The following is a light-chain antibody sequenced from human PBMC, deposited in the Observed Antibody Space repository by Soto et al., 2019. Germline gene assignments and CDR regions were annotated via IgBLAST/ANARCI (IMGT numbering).Light chain of an antibody. V-gene: IGKV1-39*01. Sequence: DIPMTQSPSSLSASVGDRVTITCRASQSISSYLNWYQQKPGKAPKLLIYAASSLQSGVPSRFSGSGSGTDFTLTISSLQPEDFATYYCQQSYSTPFTFGPGTKVVIK. CDR3: QQSYSTPFT. CDR2: AAS. CDR1: QSISSY. J-gene: IGKJ3*01.